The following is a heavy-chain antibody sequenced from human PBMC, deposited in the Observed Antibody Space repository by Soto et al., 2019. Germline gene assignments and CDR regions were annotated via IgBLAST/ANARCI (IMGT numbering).Heavy chain of an antibody. CDR1: GFTFDTYA. D-gene: IGHD3-10*01. V-gene: IGHV3-23*01. CDR3: VKYYYGPGTSRAFDI. J-gene: IGHJ3*02. Sequence: EVQLLESGGGLVHPGGSLRLSCAASGFTFDTYAMSWVRQAPGKGLEWVSAINGRGDEKSHAASVKGRVTISRDNSRNTLYLQMSSLRAEDTAIYYCVKYYYGPGTSRAFDIWGHGTMVIVSA. CDR2: INGRGDEK.